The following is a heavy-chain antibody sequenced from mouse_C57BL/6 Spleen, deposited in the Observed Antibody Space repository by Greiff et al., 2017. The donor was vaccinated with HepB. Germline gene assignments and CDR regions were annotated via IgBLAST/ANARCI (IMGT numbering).Heavy chain of an antibody. CDR3: ARWYITTVVATSWYFDV. V-gene: IGHV1-50*01. D-gene: IGHD1-1*01. J-gene: IGHJ1*03. CDR2: IDPSDSYT. CDR1: GYTFTSYW. Sequence: QSCKASGYTFTSYWMQWVKQRPGQGLEWIGEIDPSDSYTNYNQKFKGKATLTVDTSSSPAYMQLSSLTSEDSAVYYCARWYITTVVATSWYFDVWGTGTTVTVSS.